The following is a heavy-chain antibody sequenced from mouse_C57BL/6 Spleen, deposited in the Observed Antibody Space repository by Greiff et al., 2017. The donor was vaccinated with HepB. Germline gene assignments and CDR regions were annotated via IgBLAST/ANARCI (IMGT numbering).Heavy chain of an antibody. Sequence: VKVVESGAELARPGASVKLSCKASGYTFTSYGISWVKQRTGQGLEWIGEIYPRSGNTYYNEKFKGKATLTADKSSSTAYMELRSLTSEDSAVYFCAMGGDGYYVAYWGQGTLVTVSA. V-gene: IGHV1-81*01. D-gene: IGHD2-3*01. J-gene: IGHJ3*01. CDR3: AMGGDGYYVAY. CDR1: GYTFTSYG. CDR2: IYPRSGNT.